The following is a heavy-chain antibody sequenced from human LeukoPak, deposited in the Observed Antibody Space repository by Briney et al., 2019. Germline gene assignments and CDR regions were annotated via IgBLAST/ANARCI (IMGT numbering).Heavy chain of an antibody. J-gene: IGHJ4*02. V-gene: IGHV3-20*04. D-gene: IGHD3-22*01. CDR1: GFTFDDYG. Sequence: GGSLRLSCAASGFTFDDYGMSWVRHAPGKGLEWVSGINWNGGSTGYADSVKGRFTISRDNAKNSLYLQMNSLRAEDTALYYCARADYYDSSGYYGGEVDYWGQGTLVTVSS. CDR2: INWNGGST. CDR3: ARADYYDSSGYYGGEVDY.